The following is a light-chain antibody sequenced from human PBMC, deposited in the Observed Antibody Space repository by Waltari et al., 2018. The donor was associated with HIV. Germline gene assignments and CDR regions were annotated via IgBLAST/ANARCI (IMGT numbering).Light chain of an antibody. V-gene: IGLV1-47*01. CDR1: SSNIGSNY. Sequence: QSVLTQPPSASETPGQRVTISCSGSSSNIGSNYVYWYQHLPGTAPTLSIYRNNQRPSGGPDRFSGSKSGTSASLAIRGLRSEDEADYYCCSYAGGYTSLFGTGTTVTVL. CDR3: CSYAGGYTSL. CDR2: RNN. J-gene: IGLJ1*01.